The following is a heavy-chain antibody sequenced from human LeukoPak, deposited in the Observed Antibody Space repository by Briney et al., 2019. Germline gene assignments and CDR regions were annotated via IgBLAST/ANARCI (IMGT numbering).Heavy chain of an antibody. V-gene: IGHV3-23*01. CDR1: GFTFSSYA. J-gene: IGHJ4*02. CDR3: AKWGDPSIAAAYPWDS. D-gene: IGHD6-13*01. CDR2: ISGSGGST. Sequence: QSGGSLRLSCAASGFTFSSYAMSWVRQAPGKGLEWVPAISGSGGSTNHADSVKGRFTISRDNSKNTLYLHMNSLRAEDTAVYYCAKWGDPSIAAAYPWDSWGQGTLVTVSS.